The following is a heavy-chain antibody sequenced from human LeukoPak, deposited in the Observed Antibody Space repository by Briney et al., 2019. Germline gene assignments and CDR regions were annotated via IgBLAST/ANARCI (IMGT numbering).Heavy chain of an antibody. V-gene: IGHV1-2*06. Sequence: ASVKVSCKASGYIFTDYFIHWVRQAPGQGPEWMGRVNPKNGDTYYAQTFQGRVTVTGATSISTAYTDLTTLRSDDTAIYYCSRDLSSTAYWELDYWGQGTLVTVSS. CDR2: VNPKNGDT. CDR1: GYIFTDYF. D-gene: IGHD3-10*01. CDR3: SRDLSSTAYWELDY. J-gene: IGHJ4*02.